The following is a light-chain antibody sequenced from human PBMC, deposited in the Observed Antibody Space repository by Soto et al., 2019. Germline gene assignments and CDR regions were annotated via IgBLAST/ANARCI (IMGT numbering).Light chain of an antibody. CDR1: SSDVGGYTY. J-gene: IGLJ1*01. Sequence: QSALTQPPSVSLSPRQSITISCTGASSDVGGYTYVSWYQQHPGKAPKLMIYEVNNRPSGVSNRFSGSKSGNTASLTISGLQAEDEADYYCSSYTSSSTLYVFGTGTKVTVL. CDR3: SSYTSSSTLYV. V-gene: IGLV2-14*01. CDR2: EVN.